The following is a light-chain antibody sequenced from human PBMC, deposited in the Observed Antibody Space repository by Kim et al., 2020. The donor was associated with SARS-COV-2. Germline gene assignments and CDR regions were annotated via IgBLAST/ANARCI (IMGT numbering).Light chain of an antibody. J-gene: IGKJ2*01. Sequence: EIVLTQSPGTLPLSPGERATLSCRASQSVSSSYLAWYQQKPGQAPRLLIYGASSRATGIPDRFSGSGSGTDFTLTISRLEPEDFAVYYCQEYGSSPLTFGQGTKLEI. V-gene: IGKV3-20*01. CDR1: QSVSSSY. CDR3: QEYGSSPLT. CDR2: GAS.